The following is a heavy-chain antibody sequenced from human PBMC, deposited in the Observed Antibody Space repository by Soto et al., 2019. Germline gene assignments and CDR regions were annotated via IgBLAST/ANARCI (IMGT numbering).Heavy chain of an antibody. CDR2: MNPNSGNT. V-gene: IGHV1-8*01. Sequence: GASVKVSCKASGYTFTSYDINWVRQATGQGLEWMGWMNPNSGNTGYAQKFQGRVTMTRNTSISTAYMELSSLRSEDTAVYYCARAPVYDFWSGYLMVDNWFDPWGQGTLVTVSS. D-gene: IGHD3-3*01. J-gene: IGHJ5*02. CDR1: GYTFTSYD. CDR3: ARAPVYDFWSGYLMVDNWFDP.